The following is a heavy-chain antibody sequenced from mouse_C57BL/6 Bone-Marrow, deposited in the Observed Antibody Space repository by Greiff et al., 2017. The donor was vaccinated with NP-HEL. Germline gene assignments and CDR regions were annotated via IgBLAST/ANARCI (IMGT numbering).Heavy chain of an antibody. CDR1: GYAFTNYL. V-gene: IGHV1-54*01. CDR2: INPGSGGT. CDR3: ARSNDYDEENVRFAY. D-gene: IGHD2-4*01. Sequence: VQLQQSGAELVRPGPSVKVSCKASGYAFTNYLIEWVKQRPGQGLEWIGVINPGSGGTNYNEKFKGKATLTADKSSSTAYMQLSSLTSEDSAVYFCARSNDYDEENVRFAYWGQGTLVTVSA. J-gene: IGHJ3*01.